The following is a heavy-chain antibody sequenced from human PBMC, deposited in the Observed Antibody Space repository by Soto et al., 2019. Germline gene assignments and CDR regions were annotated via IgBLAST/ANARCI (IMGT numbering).Heavy chain of an antibody. CDR2: ISGSGDGT. CDR1: GFTFSSFA. D-gene: IGHD5-18*01. V-gene: IGHV3-23*01. J-gene: IGHJ4*02. Sequence: PGGSLRLSCPASGFTFSSFALSWVRQAPGKGLEWVSAISGSGDGTDYADSVKGRFTISRDNSKNALYLQMNSLRAEDTAVYYCAGPGYSSQDYWGQGALVTVSS. CDR3: AGPGYSSQDY.